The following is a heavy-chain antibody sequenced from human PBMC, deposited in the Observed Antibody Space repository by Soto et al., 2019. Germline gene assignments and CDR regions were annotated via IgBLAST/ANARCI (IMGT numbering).Heavy chain of an antibody. V-gene: IGHV3-74*01. CDR1: GFTW. J-gene: IGHJ5*02. Sequence: EVQLVESGGGLIQPGGSVRLSCAASGFTWMHWVRQRPGKGMEWVSEIDSDGSSTDYADSVKGRFTVSRDNAQNSLFLQMNSLRAEDTAVYYCASLSAPVDPWGQGILVTVSS. CDR2: IDSDGSST. CDR3: ASLSAPVDP. D-gene: IGHD2-2*01.